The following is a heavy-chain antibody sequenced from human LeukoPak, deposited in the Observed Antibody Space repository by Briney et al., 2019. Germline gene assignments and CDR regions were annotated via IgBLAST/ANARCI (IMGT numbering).Heavy chain of an antibody. CDR3: ARGEGDYYDSSGPFDY. D-gene: IGHD3-22*01. J-gene: IGHJ4*02. CDR1: GYTFTGYY. Sequence: GASVKVSCKASGYTFTGYYMHWVRQAPGQGLEWMGWINPNSGGTNYAQKFQGRVTMTRDTSISTAYMELSRLRSDDTAVYYCARGEGDYYDSSGPFDYWGQGTLVTVSS. CDR2: INPNSGGT. V-gene: IGHV1-2*02.